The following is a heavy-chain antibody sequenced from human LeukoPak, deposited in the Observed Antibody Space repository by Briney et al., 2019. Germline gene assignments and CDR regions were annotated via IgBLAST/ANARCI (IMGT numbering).Heavy chain of an antibody. Sequence: APVKVSCKASGYTFTSYGISWVRQAPGQGLEWMGWISAYNGNTNYAQKLQGRVTMTTDTSTSTAYMELRSLRSDDTAVYYCARVWTPMIFGVVTVPDYWGQGTLVTVSS. J-gene: IGHJ4*02. V-gene: IGHV1-18*01. CDR2: ISAYNGNT. CDR3: ARVWTPMIFGVVTVPDY. D-gene: IGHD3-3*01. CDR1: GYTFTSYG.